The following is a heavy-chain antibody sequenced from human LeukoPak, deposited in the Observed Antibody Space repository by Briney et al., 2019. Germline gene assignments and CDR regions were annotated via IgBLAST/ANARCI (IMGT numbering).Heavy chain of an antibody. CDR1: GVSFSGYY. CDR3: ARGSSYFDWLFFRSTWFDR. D-gene: IGHD3-9*01. V-gene: IGHV4-34*01. J-gene: IGHJ5*02. CDR2: INHSGST. Sequence: PSETLSLTCAVYGVSFSGYYWSWTRQPPGKGLEWIGEINHSGSTNYNPCLKSRVTISVDTSTNQFSLKLSSVTAADTAVYYCARGSSYFDWLFFRSTWFDRWGQGTLVTVSS.